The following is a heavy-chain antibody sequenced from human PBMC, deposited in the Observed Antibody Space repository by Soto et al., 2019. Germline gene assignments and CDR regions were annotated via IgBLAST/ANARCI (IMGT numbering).Heavy chain of an antibody. V-gene: IGHV3-11*06. J-gene: IGHJ4*02. CDR1: GFTFSDYY. CDR2: ISSSSSYT. Sequence: QVQLVESGGGLVKPGGSLRLSCAASGFTFSDYYMSWIRQAPGKGLERVSYISSSSSYTNYADSVKGRFTISRDNAKNSLYLQMNSLRAEDTAVYYCASAGYCSSTSCFNFDYWGQGTLVTVSS. CDR3: ASAGYCSSTSCFNFDY. D-gene: IGHD2-2*01.